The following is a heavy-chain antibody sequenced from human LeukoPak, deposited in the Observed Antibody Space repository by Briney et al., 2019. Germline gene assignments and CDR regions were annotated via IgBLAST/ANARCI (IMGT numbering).Heavy chain of an antibody. CDR2: INHSGST. V-gene: IGHV4-39*07. D-gene: IGHD2-2*01. CDR3: ARGGYCSSTSCHAFKLNYYYYMDV. CDR1: GGSISSSSYY. J-gene: IGHJ6*03. Sequence: SETLSLTCSVSGGSISSSSYYWGWIRQPPGKGLEWIGEINHSGSTNYNPSLKSRVTISVDTSKNQFSLKLSSVTAADTAVYYCARGGYCSSTSCHAFKLNYYYYMDVWGKGTTVTISS.